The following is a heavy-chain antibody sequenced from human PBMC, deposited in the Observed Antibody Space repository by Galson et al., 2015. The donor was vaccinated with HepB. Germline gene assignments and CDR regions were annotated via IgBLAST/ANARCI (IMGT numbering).Heavy chain of an antibody. V-gene: IGHV1-18*01. J-gene: IGHJ5*02. CDR2: ISPYNRNA. CDR1: GYTFSSYS. Sequence: SVKVSCKASGYTFSSYSITWVRQAPGQGLEWMGWISPYNRNADYAHQLQGRVTMTTDTSTSTAYMELRSLGSDDTAVYYCARGALVVVVNATQNNWFDPWGQGTLVTVSS. CDR3: ARGALVVVVNATQNNWFDP. D-gene: IGHD2-15*01.